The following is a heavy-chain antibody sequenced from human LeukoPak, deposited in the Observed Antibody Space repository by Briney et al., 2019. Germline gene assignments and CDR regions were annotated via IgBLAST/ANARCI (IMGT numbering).Heavy chain of an antibody. CDR3: ARGRYYYDSSGYYELDY. D-gene: IGHD3-22*01. CDR1: GGTFSSYA. V-gene: IGHV1-69*01. Sequence: SVKVSCKASGGTFSSYAVSWVRQAPGQGLEWMGGIIPIFGTANYAQKFQGRVTITADESTSTAYMELSSLRSEDTAVYYCARGRYYYDSSGYYELDYWGQGTLVTVSS. J-gene: IGHJ4*02. CDR2: IIPIFGTA.